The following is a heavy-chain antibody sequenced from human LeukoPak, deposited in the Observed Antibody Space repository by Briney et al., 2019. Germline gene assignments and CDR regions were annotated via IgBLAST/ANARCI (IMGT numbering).Heavy chain of an antibody. V-gene: IGHV3-30*18. Sequence: GRSLRLSCAASGFTFSSYGMHWVRQAQGKGLEWVAVMSYDGSKKYYADSVKDRFTISRDNTKNTMYLQMNSLRAEDTAVYYCAKDMEYSYGWGGGYFDFWGQGTLVTVSS. J-gene: IGHJ4*02. D-gene: IGHD5-18*01. CDR3: AKDMEYSYGWGGGYFDF. CDR1: GFTFSSYG. CDR2: MSYDGSKK.